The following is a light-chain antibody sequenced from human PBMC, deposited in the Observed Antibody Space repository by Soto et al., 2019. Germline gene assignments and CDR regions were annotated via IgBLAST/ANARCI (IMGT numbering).Light chain of an antibody. CDR1: QSIGNW. Sequence: DIQMTQSPSTLSASVGDRVTITCRASQSIGNWFAWYQQKPGRAPKLLIYDASSLESGVSSRFSGSGSGTEFSLSISSLQPDDFATYYCQHYNSAFGQGTKVDI. CDR3: QHYNSA. CDR2: DAS. V-gene: IGKV1-5*01. J-gene: IGKJ1*01.